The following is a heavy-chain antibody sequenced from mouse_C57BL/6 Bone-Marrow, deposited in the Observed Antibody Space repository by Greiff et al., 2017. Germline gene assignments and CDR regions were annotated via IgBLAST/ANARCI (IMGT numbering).Heavy chain of an antibody. V-gene: IGHV1-63*01. Sequence: VQLQQSGAELVRPGTSVKMSCKASGYTFTNYWIGWAKQRPGHGLEWIGDIYPGGGYTNYNEKFKGKATLTADKSSSTAYMQFSSLTSEDSAIYYCASLEPYYFDYWGQGTTLTVSS. CDR2: IYPGGGYT. CDR3: ASLEPYYFDY. J-gene: IGHJ2*01. CDR1: GYTFTNYW.